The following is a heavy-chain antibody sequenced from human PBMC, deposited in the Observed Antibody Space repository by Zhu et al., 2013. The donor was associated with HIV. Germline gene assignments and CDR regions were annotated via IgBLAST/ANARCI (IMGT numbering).Heavy chain of an antibody. Sequence: QVQLVQSGAEVKRPGASVKISCRASGYTFANYAMNWVRQAPGQGLEWMGWINTANNTRYSQSFQGRVTMTRDTSASTAYMELNDLTSEDTAVYYCARATDCSSTTCFPYWGQGTRVTVTS. J-gene: IGHJ4*02. CDR2: INTANNT. V-gene: IGHV1-3*04. CDR3: ARATDCSSTTCFPY. CDR1: GYTFANYA. D-gene: IGHD2-2*01.